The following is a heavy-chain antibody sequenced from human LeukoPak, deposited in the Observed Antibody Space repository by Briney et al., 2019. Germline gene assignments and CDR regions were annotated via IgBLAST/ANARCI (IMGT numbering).Heavy chain of an antibody. CDR3: ERGRRFLDWSDAFDI. D-gene: IGHD3/OR15-3a*01. Sequence: GGSLRLSCTASGFTFSNYWMNWVRQAPGLGLEGVANIKQNGSEKYYVDTVKGRFTITRDNAKNSLYLQMNSLRVEDTAVYYCERGRRFLDWSDAFDIWGQGTMVTVSS. J-gene: IGHJ3*02. CDR2: IKQNGSEK. CDR1: GFTFSNYW. V-gene: IGHV3-7*01.